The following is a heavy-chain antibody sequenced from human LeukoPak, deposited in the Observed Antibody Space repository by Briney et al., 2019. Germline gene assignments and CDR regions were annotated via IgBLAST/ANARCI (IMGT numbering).Heavy chain of an antibody. CDR3: AKEMGQWLGDYYDSSGYSGY. Sequence: GGSLRLSCAASGFTFSSYAMSWVRQAPGKGLEWVSAISGSGGSTYYADSVKGRFTISRDNSKNTLYLQMNSLRAEDTAVYYCAKEMGQWLGDYYDSSGYSGYWGQGTPVTVSS. J-gene: IGHJ4*02. V-gene: IGHV3-23*01. CDR2: ISGSGGST. CDR1: GFTFSSYA. D-gene: IGHD3-22*01.